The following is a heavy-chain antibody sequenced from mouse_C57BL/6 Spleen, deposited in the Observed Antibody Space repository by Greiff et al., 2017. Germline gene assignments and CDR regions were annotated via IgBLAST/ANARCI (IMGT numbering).Heavy chain of an antibody. J-gene: IGHJ1*03. CDR1: GYTFTSYW. Sequence: VQLQQPGAELVKPGASVKVSCKASGYTFTSYWMHWVKQRPGQGLEWIGRIHPSDSDTNYNQKFKGKATLTVAKSSSIAYMQLSSLTSEDSAVYYCAMGSFFSSYFDVWGTVTTVTVSS. CDR3: AMGSFFSSYFDV. V-gene: IGHV1-74*01. CDR2: IHPSDSDT.